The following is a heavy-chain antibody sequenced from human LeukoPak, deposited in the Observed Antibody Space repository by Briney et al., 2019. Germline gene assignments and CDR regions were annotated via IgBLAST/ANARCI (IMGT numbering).Heavy chain of an antibody. CDR2: INHSGST. V-gene: IGHV4-34*01. CDR3: ARVNGSGKHFGY. Sequence: PSETLSLTCAVYGGSFSGYYWSWIRQPPGKGLEWIGEINHSGSTNYNPSLKSRVTISVDTSKNQFSLKLSSVTAVDTAVYYCARVNGSGKHFGYWGQGTLVTVSS. J-gene: IGHJ4*02. CDR1: GGSFSGYY. D-gene: IGHD3-10*01.